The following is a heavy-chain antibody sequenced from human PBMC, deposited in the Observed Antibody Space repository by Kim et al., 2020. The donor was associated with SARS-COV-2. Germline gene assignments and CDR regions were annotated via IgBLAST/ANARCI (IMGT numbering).Heavy chain of an antibody. CDR1: GFTFSIYA. V-gene: IGHV3-23*01. Sequence: GGSLRLSCAASGFTFSIYAMSWVRQAPGKGLEWVSAISASGGSTSYADSVRGRFTISRDNSKNTLFLQMNSLRAEDTAVYYCAKDTGNWGRGFDYWGQGTLVTVSS. CDR3: AKDTGNWGRGFDY. J-gene: IGHJ4*02. D-gene: IGHD7-27*01. CDR2: ISASGGST.